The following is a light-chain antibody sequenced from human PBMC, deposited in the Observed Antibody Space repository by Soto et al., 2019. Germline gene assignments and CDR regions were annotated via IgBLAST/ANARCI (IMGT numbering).Light chain of an antibody. CDR1: SSDVGAYGS. V-gene: IGLV2-14*01. J-gene: IGLJ1*01. CDR2: EVS. CDR3: TSYTTSGTDV. Sequence: QSALTQPASVSGSPGQSITISCTGTSSDVGAYGSVSWYQQHPGKAPKLMIYEVSYRPSGVSNRFSGSKSGNTASLTISGLQADDEADYYCTSYTTSGTDVFGTGTKLTVL.